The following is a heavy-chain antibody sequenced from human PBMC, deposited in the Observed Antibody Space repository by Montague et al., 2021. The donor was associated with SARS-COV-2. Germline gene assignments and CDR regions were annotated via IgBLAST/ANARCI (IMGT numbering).Heavy chain of an antibody. J-gene: IGHJ6*02. CDR2: INHSGST. CDR3: ARVRAVTAAKRIFILGRSYYGMDV. Sequence: SETLSLTCAVYGGSFSGYYWSWIRQPPGKGLEWIGEINHSGSTNYNPSLKSRVTISVDTSKNQFSLKLSSVTAADTAVYYCARVRAVTAAKRIFILGRSYYGMDVWGQGTTVTVSS. V-gene: IGHV4-34*01. D-gene: IGHD2-2*01. CDR1: GGSFSGYY.